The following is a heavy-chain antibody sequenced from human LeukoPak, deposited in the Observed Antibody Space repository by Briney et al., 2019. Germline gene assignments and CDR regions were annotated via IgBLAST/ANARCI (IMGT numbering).Heavy chain of an antibody. CDR3: ATRTVHTAPYYYYYYMDV. Sequence: ASVKVSCKVSGYTLTELSMHWVRQAPGKGLEWMGGFDPEDGETIYAQKFQGRVTMTEDTSTDTAYMELSSLRSEDTAVYYCATRTVHTAPYYYYYYMDVWGKGTTVTVSS. J-gene: IGHJ6*03. CDR2: FDPEDGET. V-gene: IGHV1-24*01. D-gene: IGHD5-18*01. CDR1: GYTLTELS.